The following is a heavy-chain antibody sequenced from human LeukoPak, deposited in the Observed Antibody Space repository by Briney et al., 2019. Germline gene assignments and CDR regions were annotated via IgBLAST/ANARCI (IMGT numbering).Heavy chain of an antibody. CDR3: ARDRDWGSSDPFDY. J-gene: IGHJ4*02. CDR2: INPGRGNT. V-gene: IGHV1-46*01. D-gene: IGHD7-27*01. CDR1: GYTFTSYY. Sequence: GASVKVSCKASGYTFTSYYMHWVRQVPGQGLEWMGIINPGRGNTNYAQNFHGRVTLTRDTSTSTIYMELSSLRSEDTAVYYSARDRDWGSSDPFDYWGQGTLVTVSS.